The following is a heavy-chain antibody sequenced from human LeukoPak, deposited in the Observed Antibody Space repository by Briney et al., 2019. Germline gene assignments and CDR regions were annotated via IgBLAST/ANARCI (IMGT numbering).Heavy chain of an antibody. J-gene: IGHJ4*02. Sequence: GGSLRLSCAASGFTFSSYAMHWVRQAPGKGLEGVAVISYDGSNKYYADSVKGRFTISRDNSKNTLYLQMNSQRAEGTAVYYCARVGVEMATSFAWEFDYWGQGTLVTVSS. CDR2: ISYDGSNK. D-gene: IGHD5-12*01. V-gene: IGHV3-30-3*01. CDR3: ARVGVEMATSFAWEFDY. CDR1: GFTFSSYA.